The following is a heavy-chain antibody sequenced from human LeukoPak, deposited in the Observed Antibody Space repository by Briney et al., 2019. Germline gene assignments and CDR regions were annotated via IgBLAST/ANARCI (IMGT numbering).Heavy chain of an antibody. J-gene: IGHJ6*03. D-gene: IGHD3-16*02. CDR1: GGSIGTYY. CDR3: ARKTGGGIEDMDV. CDR2: IYVAGT. V-gene: IGHV4-4*09. Sequence: PSETLSLTCTVSGGSIGTYYWSWIRQSPGKGLEWIGYIYVAGTRYNPYLQSRVTISVDTSRNQFFLKMSSVTAAATAVYYCARKTGGGIEDMDVWGKGTKVTVSS.